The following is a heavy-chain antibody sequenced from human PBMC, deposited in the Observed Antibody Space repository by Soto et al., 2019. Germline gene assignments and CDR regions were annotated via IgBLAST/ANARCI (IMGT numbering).Heavy chain of an antibody. CDR3: ARGGDWMRN. V-gene: IGHV4-34*01. CDR2: INHSGST. D-gene: IGHD2-21*02. Sequence: QVQLQQWGAGLLKPTETLSLTCAVYGESFSGYYWSWIRQPPGKGLEWIGEINHSGSTNYNPSLKSRVTISIDTSKNQFSLKLSSVNATDTAIYYCARGGDWMRNWGQGTLVTVSS. CDR1: GESFSGYY. J-gene: IGHJ4*02.